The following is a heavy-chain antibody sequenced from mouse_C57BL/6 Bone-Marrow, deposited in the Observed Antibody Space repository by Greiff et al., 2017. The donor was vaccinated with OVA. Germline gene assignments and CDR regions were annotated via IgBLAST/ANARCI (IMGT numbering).Heavy chain of an antibody. V-gene: IGHV1-55*01. CDR3: ARRGGAY. CDR1: GYTFTSYW. J-gene: IGHJ3*01. Sequence: QVHVKQPGAELVKPGASVKMSCKASGYTFTSYWITWVKQRPGQGLEWIGDIYPGSGSTNYNEKFKSKATLTVDTSSSTAYMQLSSLTSEDSAVYYCARRGGAYWGQGTLVTVSA. CDR2: IYPGSGST.